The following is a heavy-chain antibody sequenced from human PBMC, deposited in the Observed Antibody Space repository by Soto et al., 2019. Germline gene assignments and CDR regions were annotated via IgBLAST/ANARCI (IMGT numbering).Heavy chain of an antibody. Sequence: QLQLQESGSGLVKPSQNLSLTCAVSGGSISSGGYSWSWIRQPPGKGLEWIGYIYHSGSSYYNPSLKSRVTLSVDRSKNQFSLKLSSVTAADTAVYYCAAGGGLPRYYWGQGTLVTVSS. J-gene: IGHJ4*02. V-gene: IGHV4-30-2*01. CDR2: IYHSGSS. CDR3: AAGGGLPRYY. D-gene: IGHD5-12*01. CDR1: GGSISSGGYS.